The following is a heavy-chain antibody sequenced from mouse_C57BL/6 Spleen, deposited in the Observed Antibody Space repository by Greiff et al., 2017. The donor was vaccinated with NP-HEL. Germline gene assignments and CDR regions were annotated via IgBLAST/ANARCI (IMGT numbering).Heavy chain of an antibody. D-gene: IGHD1-1*01. J-gene: IGHJ4*01. CDR1: GYTFTDYE. CDR3: TRSGYYYGSSFYAMDY. CDR2: IDPETGGT. Sequence: QVQLQQSGAELVRPGASVTLSCKASGYTFTDYEMHWVKQTPVHGLEWIGSIDPETGGTAYNQKFKGKAILTADKSSSTAYMELRSLTSEDSAVYYCTRSGYYYGSSFYAMDYWGQGTSVTVSS. V-gene: IGHV1-15*01.